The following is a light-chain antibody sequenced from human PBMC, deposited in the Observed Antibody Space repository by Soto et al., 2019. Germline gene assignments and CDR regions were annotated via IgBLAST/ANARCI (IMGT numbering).Light chain of an antibody. Sequence: QSVLTQPPSASGTPGQGVTISCSGSTSNIGSNYVYWYQQLPGTAPKLLIYRNNQRPSGVPDRFSGSKSGTSASLAISGLRSDDEADYFCATWDDSLSAWVFGGGTKVTVL. CDR1: TSNIGSNY. J-gene: IGLJ3*02. CDR3: ATWDDSLSAWV. CDR2: RNN. V-gene: IGLV1-47*01.